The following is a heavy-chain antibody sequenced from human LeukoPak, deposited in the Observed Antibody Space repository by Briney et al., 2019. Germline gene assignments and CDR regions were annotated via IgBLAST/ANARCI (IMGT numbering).Heavy chain of an antibody. D-gene: IGHD1-1*01. V-gene: IGHV3-7*01. CDR1: GFSFISYW. Sequence: GGPLRLSCAPSGFSFISYWMSWVRQAPGKGLAWVANIKQDGSAKNYVDSVKGRFTISRDNAKNSLYLQLNSLRAEDTAVYYCAGCAGNSCYFDYWGQGTLVIVSS. J-gene: IGHJ4*02. CDR2: IKQDGSAK. CDR3: AGCAGNSCYFDY.